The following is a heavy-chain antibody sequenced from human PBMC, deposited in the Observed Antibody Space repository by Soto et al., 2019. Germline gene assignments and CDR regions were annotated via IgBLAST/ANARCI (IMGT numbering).Heavy chain of an antibody. CDR1: GFTLSSYS. V-gene: IGHV3-48*02. CDR2: ISSSSSTI. D-gene: IGHD6-19*01. Sequence: GGSLRLSCAASGFTLSSYSMNWVRQAPGKGLEWVSYISSSSSTIYYADSVKGRFTISRDNAKNSLYLQMNSLRDEDTAVYYCARDSYRSGIYGMDVWGQGTTVTVSS. CDR3: ARDSYRSGIYGMDV. J-gene: IGHJ6*02.